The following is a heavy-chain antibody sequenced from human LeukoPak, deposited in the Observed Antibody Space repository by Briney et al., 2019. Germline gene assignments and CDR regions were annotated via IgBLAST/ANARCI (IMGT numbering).Heavy chain of an antibody. V-gene: IGHV3-30*18. CDR3: AKDFWSATYCFDY. D-gene: IGHD3-3*01. J-gene: IGHJ4*02. CDR2: ISYDGSNK. CDR1: GLTFSGYD. Sequence: GGSLRLSCAASGLTFSGYDIHWVRQAPGKGLEWVAVISYDGSNKYYADSVKGRFTISRDNSKNTLYLQMTSLRAEDTAVYYCAKDFWSATYCFDYWGQGTLVTVSS.